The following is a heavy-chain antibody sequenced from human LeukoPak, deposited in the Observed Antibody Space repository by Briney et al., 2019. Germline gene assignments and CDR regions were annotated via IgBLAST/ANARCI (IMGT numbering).Heavy chain of an antibody. CDR3: AREGPIWGNYRPFDY. V-gene: IGHV4-39*07. Sequence: PSETLSLTCTVSGGSISSVSYYWGWIRQPPGRGLEWIGTIYYNGSPNYNPSLKSRVTILVDMSRNQFSLKLDSVTAADTAVYYCAREGPIWGNYRPFDYWGQGTLVTVSS. D-gene: IGHD3-16*02. CDR1: GGSISSVSYY. J-gene: IGHJ4*02. CDR2: IYYNGSP.